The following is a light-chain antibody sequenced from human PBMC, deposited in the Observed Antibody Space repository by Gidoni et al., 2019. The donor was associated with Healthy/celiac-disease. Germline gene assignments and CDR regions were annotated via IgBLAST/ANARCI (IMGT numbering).Light chain of an antibody. V-gene: IGKV2-30*02. CDR3: MQGTHWLWT. CDR2: KVS. Sequence: DVVMTQSPLSLPVTLGQPASISCRSSQSLVHSDGNTYLNWFQQRPGQSPRRLIYKVSNRDSGVPDRFSGSGSGTDFTLKISRVDAEDVGVYYCMQGTHWLWTFGQGTKVEIK. CDR1: QSLVHSDGNTY. J-gene: IGKJ1*01.